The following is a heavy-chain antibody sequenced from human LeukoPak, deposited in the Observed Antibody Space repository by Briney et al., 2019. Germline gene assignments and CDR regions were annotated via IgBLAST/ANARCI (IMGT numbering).Heavy chain of an antibody. V-gene: IGHV1-8*01. CDR3: ARRSIRFYGVDV. D-gene: IGHD1-14*01. J-gene: IGHJ6*02. Sequence: GASVKVSCKASGYTFTSYDINWVRQATGQGLEWMGWMNPNSGNTGYAQKFQGRVTMTRNTSISTAYMELSSLRSEDTAVYYCARRSIRFYGVDVWGQGTTVTVSS. CDR2: MNPNSGNT. CDR1: GYTFTSYD.